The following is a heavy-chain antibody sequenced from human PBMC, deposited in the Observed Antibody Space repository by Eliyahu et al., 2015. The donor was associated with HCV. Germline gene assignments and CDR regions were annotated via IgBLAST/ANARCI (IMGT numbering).Heavy chain of an antibody. D-gene: IGHD2-2*01. CDR2: NSAYNGNT. Sequence: QVQLVQSGAEVKKPGASVKVSCKASGYTFTSYGISWVRXAPGQGLEWMGWNSAYNGNTNYAQKLQGRVTMTTDTSTSTAYMELRSLRSDDTAVYYCARDPPTIVVVPAAKARLGYYDMDVWGQGTTVTVSS. CDR3: ARDPPTIVVVPAAKARLGYYDMDV. CDR1: GYTFTSYG. V-gene: IGHV1-18*01. J-gene: IGHJ6*02.